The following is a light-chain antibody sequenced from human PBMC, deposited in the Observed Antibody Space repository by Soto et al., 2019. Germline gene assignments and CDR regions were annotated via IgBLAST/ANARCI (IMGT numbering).Light chain of an antibody. CDR1: QDISNY. J-gene: IGKJ5*01. V-gene: IGKV1-33*01. CDR3: QQYNNIAMS. CDR2: RAS. Sequence: IQMTQSPSSLSASLGDSVTITCQASQDISNYLNWYQQKPGKAPKLLISRASNLEGGVPSRFSGGGSGTHFTFTINSLQPEDFATYYCQQYNNIAMSFGQGTRLEIK.